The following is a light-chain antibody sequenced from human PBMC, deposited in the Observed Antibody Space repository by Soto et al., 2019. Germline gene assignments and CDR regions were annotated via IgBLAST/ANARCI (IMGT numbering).Light chain of an antibody. CDR3: QQYTNYSVT. CDR2: RTS. CDR1: QSVSDW. J-gene: IGKJ1*01. Sequence: DIQMTQSPSTLSASVGDRVTITCRASQSVSDWLAWYQQKPGKAPNLLIYRTSNLESGVPSRFSGSGSGTEFTLTISSLQPDDFATYYCQQYTNYSVTFGQGTKVEIK. V-gene: IGKV1-5*03.